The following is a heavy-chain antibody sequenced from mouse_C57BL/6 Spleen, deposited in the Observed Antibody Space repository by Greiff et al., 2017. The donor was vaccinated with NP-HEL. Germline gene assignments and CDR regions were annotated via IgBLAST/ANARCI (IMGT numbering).Heavy chain of an antibody. D-gene: IGHD1-1*01. CDR2: ISSGSSTI. J-gene: IGHJ4*01. V-gene: IGHV5-17*01. CDR1: GFTFSDYG. Sequence: EVQGVESGGGLVKPGGSLKLSCAASGFTFSDYGMHWVRQAPEKGLEWVAYISSGSSTIYYADTVKGRFTISRDNAKNTLFLQMTSLRSEDTAMYYCAKVWDYYGSSSAMDYWGQGTSVTVSS. CDR3: AKVWDYYGSSSAMDY.